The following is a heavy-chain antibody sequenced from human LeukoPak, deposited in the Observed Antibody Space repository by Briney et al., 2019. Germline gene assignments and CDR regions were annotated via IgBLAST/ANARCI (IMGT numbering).Heavy chain of an antibody. V-gene: IGHV3-73*01. D-gene: IGHD5-18*01. CDR2: IRSKANSYAT. CDR3: TSGSVDTAMVDAFDI. J-gene: IGHJ3*02. CDR1: GFTFSNAW. Sequence: GGSLRLSCAASGFTFSNAWMSWVRQAPGKGLEWVGRIRSKANSYATAYAASVKGRFTISRDDSKNTAYLQMNSLKTEDTAVYYCTSGSVDTAMVDAFDIWGQGTMVTVSS.